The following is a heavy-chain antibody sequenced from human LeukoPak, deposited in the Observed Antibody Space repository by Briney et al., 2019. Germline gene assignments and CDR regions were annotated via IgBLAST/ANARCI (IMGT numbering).Heavy chain of an antibody. J-gene: IGHJ4*02. V-gene: IGHV3-74*01. Sequence: GGSLRLSCAASGFTFSTYWMQWVRQAPGKGLVWVSRINTDGSGTTCADSVKGRSTISRDNAKNTLSLQMNSLRADDTAVFYCARVGGGYSIDYWGQGTLVTVSS. CDR3: ARVGGGYSIDY. D-gene: IGHD2-15*01. CDR1: GFTFSTYW. CDR2: INTDGSGT.